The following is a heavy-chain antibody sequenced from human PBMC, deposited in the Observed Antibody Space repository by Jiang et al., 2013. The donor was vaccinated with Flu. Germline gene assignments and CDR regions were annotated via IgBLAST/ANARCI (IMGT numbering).Heavy chain of an antibody. V-gene: IGHV5-51*01. CDR2: IYPGDSDT. Sequence: SYWIGWVRQMPGKGLEWMGIIYPGDSDTRYSPSFQGQVTISADKSISTAYLQWSSLKASDTAMYYCARQDIVVVPAAMGAFDIWGQGTMVTVSS. CDR1: SYW. D-gene: IGHD2-2*01. CDR3: ARQDIVVVPAAMGAFDI. J-gene: IGHJ3*02.